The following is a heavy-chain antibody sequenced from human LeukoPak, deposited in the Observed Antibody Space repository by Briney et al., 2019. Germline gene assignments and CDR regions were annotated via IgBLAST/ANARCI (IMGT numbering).Heavy chain of an antibody. CDR3: ARVHDYGIDY. V-gene: IGHV4-61*01. J-gene: IGHJ4*02. CDR2: IYYSGST. Sequence: SETLSLTCTVSGGSVSSGSYYWSWIRQPPGKGLEWIGYIYYSGSTNYNPSLKSRVTISVDTSKNQFSLKLSSVTAADTAVYYCARVHDYGIDYWGQGTLVTVPS. CDR1: GGSVSSGSYY. D-gene: IGHD4-17*01.